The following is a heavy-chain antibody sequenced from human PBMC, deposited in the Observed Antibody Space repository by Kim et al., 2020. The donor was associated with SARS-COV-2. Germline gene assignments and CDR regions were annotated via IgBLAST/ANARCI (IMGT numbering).Heavy chain of an antibody. Sequence: SETLSLTCTVSGGSISSGGYYWSWIRQHPGKGLEWIGYIYYSGSTYYNPSLKSRVTISVDTSKNQFSLKLSSVTAADTAVYYCAREPKYPRVGSGYDPDWYFDLWGRGTLVTVSS. V-gene: IGHV4-31*03. CDR3: AREPKYPRVGSGYDPDWYFDL. CDR2: IYYSGST. D-gene: IGHD5-12*01. CDR1: GGSISSGGYY. J-gene: IGHJ2*01.